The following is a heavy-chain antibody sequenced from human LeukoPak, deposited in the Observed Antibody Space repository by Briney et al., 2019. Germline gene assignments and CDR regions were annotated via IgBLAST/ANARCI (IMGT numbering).Heavy chain of an antibody. CDR3: AKDQRGEMSSTTSPGEDY. J-gene: IGHJ4*02. Sequence: GASVKVSCKASGYTFTSYDINWVRQATGQGLEWMGWMNPNSGNTGYAQKFQGRVTMTRNTSISTAYMELSSLRSEDTAVYYCAKDQRGEMSSTTSPGEDYWGQGTLVTVSS. D-gene: IGHD2-2*01. CDR1: GYTFTSYD. CDR2: MNPNSGNT. V-gene: IGHV1-8*01.